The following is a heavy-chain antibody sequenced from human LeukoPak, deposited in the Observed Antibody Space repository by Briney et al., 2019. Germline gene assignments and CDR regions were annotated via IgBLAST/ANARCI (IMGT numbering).Heavy chain of an antibody. J-gene: IGHJ3*02. CDR1: GFTFSSYG. CDR2: ISYDGSNK. Sequence: GGSLRLSCAASGFTFSSYGMHWVRQAPGKGLEWVAVISYDGSNKYYADSVKGRFTISRDNSKNTLYLQMNSLRAEDTAVYYCAKSMALSYYYDSSGYYFVAFDIWGQGTMVTVSS. CDR3: AKSMALSYYYDSSGYYFVAFDI. D-gene: IGHD3-22*01. V-gene: IGHV3-30*18.